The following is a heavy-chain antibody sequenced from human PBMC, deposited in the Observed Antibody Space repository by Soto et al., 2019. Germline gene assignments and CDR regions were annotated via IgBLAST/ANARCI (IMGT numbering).Heavy chain of an antibody. Sequence: SETLSLTCTVSGVSITTNGYSWSWIRQPPGKGLEWIGYIYPSGTIFYNPSLNSRVTISADTSNNQFSLKLTSVTAADTAVYFCATYTAFAKYYFDYWGRGTLVTVSS. J-gene: IGHJ4*02. V-gene: IGHV4-30-2*01. D-gene: IGHD3-16*01. CDR3: ATYTAFAKYYFDY. CDR2: IYPSGTI. CDR1: GVSITTNGYS.